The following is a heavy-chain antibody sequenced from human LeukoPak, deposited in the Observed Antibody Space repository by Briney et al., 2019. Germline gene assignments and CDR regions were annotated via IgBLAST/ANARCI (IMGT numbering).Heavy chain of an antibody. CDR3: ARGIQLIYYFDY. Sequence: GGSLRLSCAASGFTFSSYGMHWVRQAPGKGLEWVANIEQDGSEKYYVDSVKGRFTISRDNAKNSLYLQMNSLRAEDTAVYYCARGIQLIYYFDYWGQGTLVTVSS. CDR1: GFTFSSYG. D-gene: IGHD5-18*01. J-gene: IGHJ4*02. CDR2: IEQDGSEK. V-gene: IGHV3-7*01.